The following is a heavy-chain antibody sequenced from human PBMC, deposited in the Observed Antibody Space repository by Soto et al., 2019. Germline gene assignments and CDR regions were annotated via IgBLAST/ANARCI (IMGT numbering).Heavy chain of an antibody. D-gene: IGHD1-1*01. CDR3: ARGRYGDY. CDR2: ISAHNGNT. CDR1: GYGFTTYG. Sequence: QVHLVQSGAAVKKPGASVKVSGTGSGYGFTTYGITWVRQAPGQGLEWMAWISAHNGNTNYAQTVQCRVTVTRDTSTSTASMQLMSLRYDDTAVYYCARGRYGDYWGQGALVTVSS. J-gene: IGHJ4*02. V-gene: IGHV1-18*01.